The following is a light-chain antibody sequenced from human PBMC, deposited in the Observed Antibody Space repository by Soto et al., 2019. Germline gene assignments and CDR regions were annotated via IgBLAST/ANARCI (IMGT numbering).Light chain of an antibody. CDR3: QQYNNWPPLT. CDR1: QSVSSN. CDR2: GAS. J-gene: IGKJ4*01. V-gene: IGKV3-15*01. Sequence: EIVLTQSPATLSVSPGERATLSCRASQSVSSNLAWYQQKPGQAPRLLISGASTRATGIPARFSGSGSATEFTPTISSLQSEDFAVYYCQQYNNWPPLTFGGGTKVEIK.